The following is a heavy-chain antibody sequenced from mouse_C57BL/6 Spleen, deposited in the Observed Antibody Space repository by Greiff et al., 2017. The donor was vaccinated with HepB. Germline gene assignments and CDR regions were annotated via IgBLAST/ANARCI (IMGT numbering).Heavy chain of an antibody. CDR3: AKLGPGYFDY. D-gene: IGHD4-1*01. J-gene: IGHJ2*01. Sequence: EVQLVESGGGLVKPGGSLKLSCAASGFTFSDYGMHWVRQAPEKGLEWVAYISSGSSTIYYADTVKGRFPISRDNAKNTLFLQMTSLRSEDTAMYYCAKLGPGYFDYWGQGTTLTVSS. V-gene: IGHV5-17*01. CDR1: GFTFSDYG. CDR2: ISSGSSTI.